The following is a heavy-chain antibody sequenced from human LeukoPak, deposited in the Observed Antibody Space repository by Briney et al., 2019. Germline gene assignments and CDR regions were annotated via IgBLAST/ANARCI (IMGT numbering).Heavy chain of an antibody. CDR3: ASGSGYYFHYFDY. J-gene: IGHJ4*02. CDR1: GGSISSGSYY. D-gene: IGHD3-22*01. V-gene: IGHV4-61*02. Sequence: PSETLSLTCTVSGGSISSGSYYWSWIRQPAGKGLEWIGRIYTSGSTNYNPSLKSRVTISVDTSKNQFSLKLSSVTAADTAVYYCASGSGYYFHYFDYWGQGTLVTVSS. CDR2: IYTSGST.